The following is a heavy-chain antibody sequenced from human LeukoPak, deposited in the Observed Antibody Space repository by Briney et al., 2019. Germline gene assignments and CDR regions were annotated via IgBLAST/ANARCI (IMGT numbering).Heavy chain of an antibody. Sequence: SETLSLTCTVSGGSISSGSYYWSWIRQPAGKGLEWIGRIYTSGSTTYNPSLKSRVTISVDTSKNQFSLKLSSVTAADTAVYYCARDPSNGSGYYSNWFDPWGQGTLVTVSS. CDR3: ARDPSNGSGYYSNWFDP. V-gene: IGHV4-61*02. CDR1: GGSISSGSYY. CDR2: IYTSGST. D-gene: IGHD3-22*01. J-gene: IGHJ5*02.